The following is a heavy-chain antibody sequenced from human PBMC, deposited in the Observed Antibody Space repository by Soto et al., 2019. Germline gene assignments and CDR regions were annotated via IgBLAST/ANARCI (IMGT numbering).Heavy chain of an antibody. CDR2: IKPDGSQK. J-gene: IGHJ3*01. Sequence: GGSLRLSCAASGFTFTTYWMSWVRQVPGKGLEWVANIKPDGSQKWYVDSVKGRFTISRDNAKNSLFLQMSSLRAEDTAVYYCARGDYHETNGPFSDAFDLWGQGTMVTVSS. V-gene: IGHV3-7*04. CDR3: ARGDYHETNGPFSDAFDL. D-gene: IGHD2-8*01. CDR1: GFTFTTYW.